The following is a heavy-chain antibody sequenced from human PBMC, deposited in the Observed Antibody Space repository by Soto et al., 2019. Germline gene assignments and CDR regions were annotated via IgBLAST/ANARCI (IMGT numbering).Heavy chain of an antibody. CDR1: GYTFTSYA. CDR3: ARDLGFGLSDY. D-gene: IGHD3-10*01. Sequence: GASVKVSCKASGYTFTSYAMHLVRQAPGQRLEWMGWINAGNGNTKYSQKFQGRVTITRDTSASTAYMELSGLRSEDTAVYSCARDLGFGLSDYWGQGTLVTVSS. CDR2: INAGNGNT. J-gene: IGHJ4*02. V-gene: IGHV1-3*01.